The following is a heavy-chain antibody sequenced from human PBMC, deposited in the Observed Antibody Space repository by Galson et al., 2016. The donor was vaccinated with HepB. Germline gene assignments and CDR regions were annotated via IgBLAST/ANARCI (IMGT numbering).Heavy chain of an antibody. CDR3: AKVSRRDYALPYFDY. J-gene: IGHJ4*02. V-gene: IGHV3-23*01. CDR1: GFTFSSYA. Sequence: SLRLSCAASGFTFSSYAMSWVRQAPGKGLEWVSAISGSGGSPYYADSVKGRVTISRDNSKNTLYLQMNSLRAEDTAVYYCAKVSRRDYALPYFDYWGQGTLVTVSS. CDR2: ISGSGGSP. D-gene: IGHD4/OR15-4a*01.